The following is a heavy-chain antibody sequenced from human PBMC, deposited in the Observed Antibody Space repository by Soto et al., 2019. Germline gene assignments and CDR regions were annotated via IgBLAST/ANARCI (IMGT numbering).Heavy chain of an antibody. J-gene: IGHJ4*02. D-gene: IGHD3-22*01. CDR2: INHSGST. Sequence: SETLSLTCAVYGGSFSGYYWSWIRQPPGKGLEWIGEINHSGSTYYNPSLKSRVTISVDRSKNQFSLKLSSVTAADTAVYYCARGGNRRYYDSSGYYPNFFDYWGQGTLVTVSS. V-gene: IGHV4-34*01. CDR1: GGSFSGYY. CDR3: ARGGNRRYYDSSGYYPNFFDY.